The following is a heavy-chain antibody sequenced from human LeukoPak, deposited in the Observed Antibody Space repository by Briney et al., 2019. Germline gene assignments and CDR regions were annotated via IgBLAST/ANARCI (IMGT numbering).Heavy chain of an antibody. J-gene: IGHJ6*04. D-gene: IGHD1-26*01. CDR2: ISVNNGNT. CDR1: GYTFSNFG. CDR3: ARVGPTHYYYFLDV. Sequence: GASVKVSCKASGYTFSNFGISWVRQGPGQGLEWMGWISVNNGNTNYAQNFQGRVTMTTDTSTSTAHMELRSLRSDDTAVYYCARVGPTHYYYFLDVWGKGTTVTVSS. V-gene: IGHV1-18*01.